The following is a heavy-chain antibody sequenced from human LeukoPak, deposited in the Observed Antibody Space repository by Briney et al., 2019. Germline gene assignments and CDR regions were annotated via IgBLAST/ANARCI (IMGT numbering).Heavy chain of an antibody. D-gene: IGHD3-10*01. Sequence: GASVKVSCKASGYTFTSYGISWVRQAPGQGLEWMGWISAYKGDTKYVQKFQGRVTMTTDTSTSTAYMKLRSLRSDDTAVYYCARDPHFGSGSYYNSNWFDPWGQGTLVTVSS. V-gene: IGHV1-18*01. CDR3: ARDPHFGSGSYYNSNWFDP. J-gene: IGHJ5*02. CDR2: ISAYKGDT. CDR1: GYTFTSYG.